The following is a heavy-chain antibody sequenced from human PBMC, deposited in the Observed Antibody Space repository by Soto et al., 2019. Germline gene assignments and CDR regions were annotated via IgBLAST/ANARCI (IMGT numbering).Heavy chain of an antibody. J-gene: IGHJ4*02. CDR3: ARLIAAAGGNRAY. Sequence: QLQLQESGPGLVKPSETLSLTCTVSGGSISTSSYYWGWIRQPPGKGLEWIGSIYYSGSTYYNPSPKSRVTISADTCKNQYSLKLSSVTAADTAVYSLARLIAAAGGNRAYWGQGTLVTVSS. CDR1: GGSISTSSYY. D-gene: IGHD6-13*01. CDR2: IYYSGST. V-gene: IGHV4-39*01.